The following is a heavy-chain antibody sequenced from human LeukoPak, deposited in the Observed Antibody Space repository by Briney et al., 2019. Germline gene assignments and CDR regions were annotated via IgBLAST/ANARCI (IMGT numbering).Heavy chain of an antibody. CDR1: GLSFSSYY. Sequence: SETLSLTCTVSGLSFSSYYWTWIRQPAGKGLEWIGRIFSSGNTNYNPSLESRVTMSIDTSKNQFSLKLTSVTAADTAVYYCARERGNLRGDAFDIWGQGTMVTVSS. CDR3: ARERGNLRGDAFDI. D-gene: IGHD1-26*01. J-gene: IGHJ3*02. CDR2: IFSSGNT. V-gene: IGHV4-4*07.